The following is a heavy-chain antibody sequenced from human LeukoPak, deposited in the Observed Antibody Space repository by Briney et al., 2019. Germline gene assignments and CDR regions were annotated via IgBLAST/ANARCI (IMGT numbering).Heavy chain of an antibody. CDR1: GFTFSSYA. Sequence: GGSLRLSCAASGFTFSSYAMSWVRQAPGKGLEWVSSISSSSSYIYYADSVKGRFTISRDNAKNSLYLQMNSLRAEDTAVYYCAREIAVAGYFDYWGQGTLVTVSS. D-gene: IGHD6-19*01. J-gene: IGHJ4*02. V-gene: IGHV3-21*01. CDR2: ISSSSSYI. CDR3: AREIAVAGYFDY.